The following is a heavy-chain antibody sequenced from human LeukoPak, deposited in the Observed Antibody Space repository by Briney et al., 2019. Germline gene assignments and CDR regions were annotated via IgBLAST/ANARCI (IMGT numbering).Heavy chain of an antibody. CDR2: FDSGST. CDR3: ARPPGIAAAWFDP. J-gene: IGHJ5*02. Sequence: SETLSLTCTVSGGSISSSSYNWGWIRQPPGKGLEWIGSFDSGSTYYNPSLKSRVTISVDTSKDQFSLKLTSVTAADTAVYYARPPGIAAAWFDPWGQGTLVTVSS. CDR1: GGSISSSSYN. D-gene: IGHD6-13*01. V-gene: IGHV4-39*01.